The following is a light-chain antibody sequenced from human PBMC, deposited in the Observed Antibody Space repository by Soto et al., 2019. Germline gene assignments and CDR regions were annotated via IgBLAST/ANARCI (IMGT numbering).Light chain of an antibody. J-gene: IGLJ1*01. Sequence: QAALTQPTSVSGSPGQSITISCTGNNKDIGDYNYGSWYQQHPGKAPRLLIHAVRNRPPGISSRFSASKSGLTASLTISGLLPEDEADYFCSSFTTTRLYVFGRGTKLTVL. CDR1: NKDIGDYNY. CDR2: AVR. CDR3: SSFTTTRLYV. V-gene: IGLV2-14*01.